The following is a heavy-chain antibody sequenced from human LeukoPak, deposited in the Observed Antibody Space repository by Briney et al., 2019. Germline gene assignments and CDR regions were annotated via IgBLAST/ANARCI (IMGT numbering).Heavy chain of an antibody. CDR1: GFTFSSYA. Sequence: GGSLRLSCAASGFTFSSYAMHWVRRAPGKGLEWVAVISYDGSNKYYADSVKGRFTISRDNSKNTLYLQMNSLRAEDTAVYYCARVDCSSTSCYTRGAFDYWGQGTLVTVSS. D-gene: IGHD2-2*02. CDR2: ISYDGSNK. J-gene: IGHJ4*02. V-gene: IGHV3-30-3*01. CDR3: ARVDCSSTSCYTRGAFDY.